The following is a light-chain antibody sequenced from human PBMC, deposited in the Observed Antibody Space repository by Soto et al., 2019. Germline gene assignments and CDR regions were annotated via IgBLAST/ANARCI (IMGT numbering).Light chain of an antibody. CDR1: SSNIGSNY. CDR3: AVWDDSLSGREV. V-gene: IGLV1-47*01. CDR2: KNN. Sequence: QAVVTQPPSASGTPGQRVTISCSGSSSNIGSNYVYWYQQVPGTTPKLLIYKNNQRPSGVPERFSGSKSGTSASLAISGLRSEDEADYYCAVWDDSLSGREVFGGGTKLTVL. J-gene: IGLJ2*01.